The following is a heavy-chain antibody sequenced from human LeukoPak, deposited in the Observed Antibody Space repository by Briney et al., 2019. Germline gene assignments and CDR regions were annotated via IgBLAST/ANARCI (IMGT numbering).Heavy chain of an antibody. D-gene: IGHD3-10*01. CDR1: GFTFSTHW. V-gene: IGHV3-74*01. J-gene: IGHJ4*02. CDR3: ARVSSLWSFDY. CDR2: ISPDGSRT. Sequence: GGSLRLSCAASGFTFSTHWMHWVRQTPGKGLVWVSRISPDGSRTAYADSEKGRFTISRDNARDTLYLQLNSLGAEDTAVYYCARVSSLWSFDYWGQGTLVTVSS.